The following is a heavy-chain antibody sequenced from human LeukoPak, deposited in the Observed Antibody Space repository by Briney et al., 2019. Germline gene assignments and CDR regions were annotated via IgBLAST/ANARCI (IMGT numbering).Heavy chain of an antibody. CDR2: IYPSDSDT. Sequence: GESLKISCKGSGYRFTSYWIGWVRQMPGKGLEWMGIIYPSDSDTRYSPSFQGQVSISADKSISAAYLQWSSLKASDTAMYYCARSLGRLYYFDYWGQGTLVTVSS. J-gene: IGHJ4*02. V-gene: IGHV5-51*01. CDR1: GYRFTSYW. CDR3: ARSLGRLYYFDY. D-gene: IGHD2-21*01.